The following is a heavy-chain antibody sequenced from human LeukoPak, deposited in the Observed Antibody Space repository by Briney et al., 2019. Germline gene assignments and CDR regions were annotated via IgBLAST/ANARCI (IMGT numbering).Heavy chain of an antibody. Sequence: SVKVSSKASGGTFSSYAISWVRQAPGQGLEWMGGIIPIFGTANYAQKFQGRVTITTDESTGTAYMELSSLRSEDTAVYYCARYCSGGSCYSAFDIWGQGTMVTVPS. J-gene: IGHJ3*02. CDR3: ARYCSGGSCYSAFDI. V-gene: IGHV1-69*05. D-gene: IGHD2-15*01. CDR2: IIPIFGTA. CDR1: GGTFSSYA.